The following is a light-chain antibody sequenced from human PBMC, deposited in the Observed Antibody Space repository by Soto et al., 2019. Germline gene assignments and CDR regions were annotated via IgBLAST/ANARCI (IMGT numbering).Light chain of an antibody. CDR1: QSVSSN. J-gene: IGKJ5*01. V-gene: IGKV3-20*01. CDR3: QQYGSSPIT. CDR2: GAS. Sequence: IVMTQSPATLSVSPGERATLWCRASQSVSSNLAWYQQKPGQAPRLLIYGASSRATGIPDRFSGSGSGTDFTLTISRLEPEDFAVYYCQQYGSSPITFGQGTRLEIK.